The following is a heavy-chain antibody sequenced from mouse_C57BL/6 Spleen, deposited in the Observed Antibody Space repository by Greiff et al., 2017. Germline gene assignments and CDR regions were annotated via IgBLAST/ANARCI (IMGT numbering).Heavy chain of an antibody. CDR3: EGITTGRGFAY. Sequence: QVQLQQSGAELARPGASVKMSCKASGYTFTSYTMHWVKQRPGQGLEWIGYINPSSGYTKYNQKFKDKATLTADKSSSTAYMQLSSLTSEDSAVYYCEGITTGRGFAYWGQGTLVTVSA. CDR1: GYTFTSYT. CDR2: INPSSGYT. D-gene: IGHD2-4*01. J-gene: IGHJ3*01. V-gene: IGHV1-4*01.